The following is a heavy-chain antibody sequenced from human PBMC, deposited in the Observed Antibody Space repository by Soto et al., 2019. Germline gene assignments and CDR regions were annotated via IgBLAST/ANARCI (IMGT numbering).Heavy chain of an antibody. Sequence: SETLSLTCAVYGEALSNYYWSWIRQPPGKGLEWIGEITHSGSTNYNPSLESRVTISADTSRNQFSMKMRSVTAADTAVYYCTRRGAARPWLWGQGTPVTVSS. CDR1: GEALSNYY. CDR3: TRRGAARPWL. J-gene: IGHJ4*02. CDR2: ITHSGST. V-gene: IGHV4-34*01. D-gene: IGHD6-6*01.